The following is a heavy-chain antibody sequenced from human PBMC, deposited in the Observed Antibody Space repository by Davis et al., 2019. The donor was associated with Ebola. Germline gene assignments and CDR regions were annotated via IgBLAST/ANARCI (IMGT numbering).Heavy chain of an antibody. CDR1: GFTVSSNY. V-gene: IGHV3-53*01. CDR2: IYSGGST. J-gene: IGHJ2*01. D-gene: IGHD3-22*01. CDR3: ARVRYYDSSGYYWYFDL. Sequence: PGGSLRLSCAASGFTVSSNYMSWVRRAPGKGLEWVSVIYSGGSTYYADSVKGRFTISRDNSKNTLYLQMNSLRAEDTAVYYCARVRYYDSSGYYWYFDLWGRGTLVTVSS.